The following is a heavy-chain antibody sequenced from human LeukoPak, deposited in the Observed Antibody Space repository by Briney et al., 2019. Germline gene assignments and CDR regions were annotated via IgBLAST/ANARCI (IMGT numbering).Heavy chain of an antibody. J-gene: IGHJ4*02. CDR2: ISYDGSNK. V-gene: IGHV3-30*18. Sequence: PGGSLRLSCAASGFTFSSYGMHWVRQAPGKGLEWVAVISYDGSNKYYADSVKGRFTISRDNSKNTLYLQMNSLRAEDTAVYYCAKDRNSGYDSDYWGQGTLVTVSS. CDR3: AKDRNSGYDSDY. CDR1: GFTFSSYG. D-gene: IGHD5-12*01.